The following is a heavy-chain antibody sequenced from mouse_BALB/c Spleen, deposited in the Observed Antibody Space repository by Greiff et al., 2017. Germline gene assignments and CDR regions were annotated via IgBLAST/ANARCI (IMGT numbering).Heavy chain of an antibody. CDR2: ISSGGSYT. V-gene: IGHV5-9-4*01. Sequence: EVQRLESGAGLVKPGGSLKLSCAASGFTFSSYAMSWVRQTPEKRLEWIAEISSGGSYTYYPDTVTGRFTISRDNAKNTLYLEMSSLRSEDTAMYYCASDQPFAYWGQGTLVTVSA. D-gene: IGHD6-1*01. CDR1: GFTFSSYA. CDR3: ASDQPFAY. J-gene: IGHJ3*01.